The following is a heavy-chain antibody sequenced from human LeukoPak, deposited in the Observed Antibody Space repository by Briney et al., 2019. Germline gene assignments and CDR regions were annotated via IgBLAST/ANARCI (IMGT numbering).Heavy chain of an antibody. D-gene: IGHD2-2*01. CDR1: VGSFSGYY. CDR2: INHSGST. V-gene: IGHV4-34*01. CDR3: ARVGGPYCSSATCYEGDYYFDY. J-gene: IGHJ4*02. Sequence: SETLSLTCAVYVGSFSGYYWSWIRQPPGKGLEWIGEINHSGSTNYNPSLKSRVTTSVDPSKNQVSLKVTSVTAADTAVYYCARVGGPYCSSATCYEGDYYFDYWGQGTLVTVSS.